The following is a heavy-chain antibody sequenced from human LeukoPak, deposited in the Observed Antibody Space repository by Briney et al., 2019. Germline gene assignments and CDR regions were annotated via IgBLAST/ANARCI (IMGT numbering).Heavy chain of an antibody. CDR3: ARYCAGDYYQGMDV. J-gene: IGHJ6*02. D-gene: IGHD2-21*01. V-gene: IGHV3-48*04. CDR1: GFTFSSHW. CDR2: ISRSGTAT. Sequence: GGSLRLSCAASGFTFSSHWMSWVRQAPGKGLEWISYISRSGTATLYADSVKGRFTISRDNAKNSLYLLMNSLGAEDTAVYYCARYCAGDYYQGMDVWGHGTTVTVSS.